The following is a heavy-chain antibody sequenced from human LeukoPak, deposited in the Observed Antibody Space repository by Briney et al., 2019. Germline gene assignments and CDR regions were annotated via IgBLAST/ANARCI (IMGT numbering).Heavy chain of an antibody. CDR2: ISSSSSYI. D-gene: IGHD5-12*01. CDR3: ARDLHIVATA. J-gene: IGHJ5*02. V-gene: IGHV3-21*01. CDR1: GFTFSSYS. Sequence: GGSLSLSCAASGFTFSSYSMNWVRQAPGKGLEWVSSISSSSSYIYYADSVKGRFTISRDNAKNSLYLQMNSLRAEDTAVYYCARDLHIVATAWGQGTLVTVSS.